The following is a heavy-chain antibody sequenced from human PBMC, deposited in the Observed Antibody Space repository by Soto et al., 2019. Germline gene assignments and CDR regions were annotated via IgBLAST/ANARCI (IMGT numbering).Heavy chain of an antibody. V-gene: IGHV1-69*13. J-gene: IGHJ6*02. CDR2: VIPIFCTR. D-gene: IGHD3-16*01. CDR1: GGTLSSHA. Sequence: GAPVKGSRKASGGTLSSHAIRRGRPAPVQGRECMGGVIPIFCTRKYEEKVQGRVTIHADESTSTAYMEVSSLRCEDTAVYYCARVAREILGDPSHQYYYYYYGMEVWGQGTTVTVSS. CDR3: ARVAREILGDPSHQYYYYYYGMEV.